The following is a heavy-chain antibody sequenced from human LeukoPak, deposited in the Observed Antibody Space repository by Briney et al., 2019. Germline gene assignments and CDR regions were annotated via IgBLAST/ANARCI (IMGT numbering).Heavy chain of an antibody. Sequence: SETLSLTCAVSGGPISNYYWTWIRQPPGKGLEWLGFIYNAATTNYNPSLKSRVTISVDTSKNQFSLRLSSVTAADSAIYYCARVTTAWYVIGYWGQGALVTVSS. CDR2: IYNAATT. V-gene: IGHV4-4*08. D-gene: IGHD6-13*01. CDR1: GGPISNYY. CDR3: ARVTTAWYVIGY. J-gene: IGHJ4*02.